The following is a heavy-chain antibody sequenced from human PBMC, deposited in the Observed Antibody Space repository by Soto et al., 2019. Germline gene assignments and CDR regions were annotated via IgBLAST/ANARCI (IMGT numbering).Heavy chain of an antibody. V-gene: IGHV3-23*01. CDR3: AKDLRERGYYYGMDV. CDR1: GFTFSSYA. Sequence: GGSLRLSCAASGFTFSSYAMSWVRQAPGKGLEWVSAISGSGGSTYYADSVKGRFTISRDNSKNTLYLQMNSLRAEDTAVYYCAKDLRERGYYYGMDVWGQGTTVTVSS. CDR2: ISGSGGST. J-gene: IGHJ6*02. D-gene: IGHD1-26*01.